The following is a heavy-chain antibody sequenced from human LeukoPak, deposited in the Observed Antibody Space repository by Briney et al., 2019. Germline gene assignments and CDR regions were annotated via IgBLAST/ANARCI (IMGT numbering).Heavy chain of an antibody. Sequence: ASVKVSCKVSGYTLTELSMHWVRQAPGKGLEWMGGFDPEDGETIYAQKFQGRVTMTEDTSTDTAYMELSSLRSEDTAVYYCAKDYYYYDSSGYDAWGQGTLVTVSS. CDR3: AKDYYYYDSSGYDA. J-gene: IGHJ5*02. D-gene: IGHD3-22*01. CDR2: FDPEDGET. V-gene: IGHV1-24*01. CDR1: GYTLTELS.